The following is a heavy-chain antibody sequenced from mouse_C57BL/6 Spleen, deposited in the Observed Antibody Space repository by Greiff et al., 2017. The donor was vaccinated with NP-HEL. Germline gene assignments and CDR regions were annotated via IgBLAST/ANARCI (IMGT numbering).Heavy chain of an antibody. D-gene: IGHD1-1*01. V-gene: IGHV14-4*01. CDR1: GFNIKDDY. CDR3: TPYYYGSRAFAY. Sequence: EVQLQQSGAELVRPGASVKLSCTASGFNIKDDYMHWVKQRPEQGLEWIGWIDPENGDTEYASKFQGKATITADTSSNTAYLQLSSLTSEDTAVYYCTPYYYGSRAFAYWGQGTLVTVSA. CDR2: IDPENGDT. J-gene: IGHJ3*01.